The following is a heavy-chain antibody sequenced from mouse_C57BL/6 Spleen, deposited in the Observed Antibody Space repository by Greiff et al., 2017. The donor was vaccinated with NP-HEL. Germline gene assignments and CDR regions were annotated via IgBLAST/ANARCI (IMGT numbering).Heavy chain of an antibody. CDR1: GYAFSSSW. V-gene: IGHV1-82*01. Sequence: QVQLQQSGPELVKPGASVKISCKASGYAFSSSWMNWVKQRPGKGLEWIGRIYPGDGDTNYNGKFKGKATLTADKSSSTAYMQLSSLTSEDSAVYFCARPLYAMDYWGQGTSVTVSS. J-gene: IGHJ4*01. CDR2: IYPGDGDT. CDR3: ARPLYAMDY.